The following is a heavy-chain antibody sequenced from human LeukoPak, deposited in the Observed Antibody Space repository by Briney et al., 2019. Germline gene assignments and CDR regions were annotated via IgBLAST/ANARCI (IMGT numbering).Heavy chain of an antibody. V-gene: IGHV3-23*01. J-gene: IGHJ4*02. CDR1: GFTFNIYA. Sequence: GGSLRLSCAASGFTFNIYAMNWVRQAPGKGLEWVSVISNSGGGTYYADSVKGRFTISRDNSKNTLYLQMNSLRAEDTAVYYWAKRAFGSERHLDYWGQGTLVTVSS. CDR3: AKRAFGSERHLDY. D-gene: IGHD3-10*01. CDR2: ISNSGGGT.